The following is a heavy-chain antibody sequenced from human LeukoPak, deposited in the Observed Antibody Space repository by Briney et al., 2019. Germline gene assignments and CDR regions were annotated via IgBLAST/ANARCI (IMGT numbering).Heavy chain of an antibody. D-gene: IGHD6-13*01. CDR2: ISAYNGNT. CDR3: ARDTRSIPAGGNRNYENWFDP. V-gene: IGHV1-18*04. J-gene: IGHJ5*02. Sequence: AASVKVSCKASGYTLTGYYMHWVRQAPGQGLEWMGWISAYNGNTNHAQKFQDRVTMTTDTSTSTAYMELRSLRSDDTAVYYCARDTRSIPAGGNRNYENWFDPWGQGTLVTVSS. CDR1: GYTLTGYY.